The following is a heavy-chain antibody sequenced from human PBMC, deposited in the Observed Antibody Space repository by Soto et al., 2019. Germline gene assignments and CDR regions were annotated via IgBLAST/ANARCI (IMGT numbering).Heavy chain of an antibody. CDR3: ARAPPDWCSGGSCYFDY. D-gene: IGHD2-15*01. V-gene: IGHV3-30-3*01. CDR2: ISYDGSNK. CDR1: GFTFSSYA. J-gene: IGHJ4*02. Sequence: QVQLVESGGGVVQPGRSLRLSCAASGFTFSSYAMHWVRQAPGKGLEWVAVISYDGSNKYYADSVKGRFTISRDNSKNTLYLQMNSLRAEDTAVYYCARAPPDWCSGGSCYFDYWGQGILVTVSS.